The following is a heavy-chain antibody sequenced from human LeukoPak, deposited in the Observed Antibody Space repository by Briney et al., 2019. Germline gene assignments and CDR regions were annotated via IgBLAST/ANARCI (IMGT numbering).Heavy chain of an antibody. CDR2: IYYSGST. J-gene: IGHJ4*02. CDR1: GSSMSSDYY. D-gene: IGHD3-10*01. Sequence: PSETLSLTCTVSGSSMSSDYYWGWIRQPPGKGLEWIGYIYYSGSTNYNPSLKSRVTISVDTSKNQFSLKLSSVTAADTAVYYCARSRFGEFLPLGYWGQGTLVTVSS. V-gene: IGHV4-61*01. CDR3: ARSRFGEFLPLGY.